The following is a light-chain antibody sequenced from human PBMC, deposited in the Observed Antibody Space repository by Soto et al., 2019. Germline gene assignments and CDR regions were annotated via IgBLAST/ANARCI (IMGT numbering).Light chain of an antibody. CDR3: QQYHDTGT. J-gene: IGKJ1*01. CDR2: GAS. Sequence: EIEMTQSPATLSLSPGERATLSCRASQSVSNNYLAWYQQKPGQAPRLLISGASSRATGIPDRFSGSGSGTEFTLTISRLEPEDFAVYYCQQYHDTGTFGQGTKVDI. CDR1: QSVSNNY. V-gene: IGKV3-20*01.